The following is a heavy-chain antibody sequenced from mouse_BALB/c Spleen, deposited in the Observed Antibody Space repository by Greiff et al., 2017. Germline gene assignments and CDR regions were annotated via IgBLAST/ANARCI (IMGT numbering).Heavy chain of an antibody. D-gene: IGHD1-1*01. CDR2: IDPSDSYT. CDR3: TRWYGSSDRYFDV. J-gene: IGHJ1*01. Sequence: QVQLQQPGAELVKPGASVKMSCKASGYTFTSYWMHWVKQRPGQGLEWIGVIDPSDSYTSYNQKFKGKATLTVDTSSSTAYMQLSSLTSEDSAVYDCTRWYGSSDRYFDVWGAGTTVTVSS. CDR1: GYTFTSYW. V-gene: IGHV1S127*01.